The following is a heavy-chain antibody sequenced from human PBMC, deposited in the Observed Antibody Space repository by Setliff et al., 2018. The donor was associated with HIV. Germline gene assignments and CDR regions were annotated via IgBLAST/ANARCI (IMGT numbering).Heavy chain of an antibody. V-gene: IGHV3-7*01. J-gene: IGHJ4*02. Sequence: GGSLRLSCVASGFTFSTYSMNWVRQAPGKGLEWVANIKQDGSEKYYVDSVKGRFTISRDNAKNSLYLQMNSLRAEDTAVYYCATDIVATLDYWGQGTLVTVSS. CDR3: ATDIVATLDY. D-gene: IGHD5-12*01. CDR1: GFTFSTYS. CDR2: IKQDGSEK.